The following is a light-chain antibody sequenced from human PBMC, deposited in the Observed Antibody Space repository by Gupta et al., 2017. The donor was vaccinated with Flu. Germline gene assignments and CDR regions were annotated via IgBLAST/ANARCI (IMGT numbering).Light chain of an antibody. CDR2: DNN. CDR3: GAWADSQNAWV. Sequence: QSVLTQPPSASGTPRHRVTISCSGSSSNIGINIVNWYQQLPGKAPKLLIYDNNQRPSGVPDRFSGSKSGNSASLAISGLQSEDEADYYCGAWADSQNAWVFGGGTKLTVL. CDR1: SSNIGINI. V-gene: IGLV1-44*01. J-gene: IGLJ3*02.